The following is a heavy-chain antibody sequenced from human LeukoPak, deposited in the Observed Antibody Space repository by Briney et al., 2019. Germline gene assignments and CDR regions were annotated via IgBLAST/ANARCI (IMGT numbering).Heavy chain of an antibody. CDR2: IYHSGNT. Sequence: SETLSLTCGVSGSSISSGNYWGWIRQPPGQGLEWIGTIYHSGNTYYNPSLKSQVTLSVDTSKNQFSLNLNSVTAADTAVYFCARGGFCSGPTCYSLWFWGPGTLVTVSS. CDR1: GSSISSGNY. J-gene: IGHJ4*02. V-gene: IGHV4-38-2*01. D-gene: IGHD2-15*01. CDR3: ARGGFCSGPTCYSLWF.